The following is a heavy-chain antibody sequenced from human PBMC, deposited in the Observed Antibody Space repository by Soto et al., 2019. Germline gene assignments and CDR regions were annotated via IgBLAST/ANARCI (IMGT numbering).Heavy chain of an antibody. J-gene: IGHJ4*02. CDR3: ARDLIALARTGFYY. CDR1: GGSISSYY. D-gene: IGHD6-19*01. CDR2: IYYSGRT. V-gene: IGHV4-59*01. Sequence: SETLSLTCTVSGGSISSYYWSWIRQPPGKGLEWIGYIYYSGRTNYNPSDKSRVTISVDTSKNQFSMKLSSVTAADTAVYYSARDLIALARTGFYYWGQGTLVTVSS.